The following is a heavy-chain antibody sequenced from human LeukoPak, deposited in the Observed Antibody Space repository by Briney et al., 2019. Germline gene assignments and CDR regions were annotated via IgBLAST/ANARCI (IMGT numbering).Heavy chain of an antibody. CDR2: INRKRGGT. CDR1: PDTFSGYY. V-gene: IGHV1-2*04. J-gene: IGHJ6*02. CDR3: ARVGGDILSVPGENDYYYGMDV. D-gene: IGHD3-9*01. Sequence: SVTSACKPSPDTFSGYYIHRIRHAPGHGLELLRWINRKRGGTNYAQKFQGWVTMTRDTSISPAYMELSRLRSDDTAVYYCARVGGDILSVPGENDYYYGMDVWGQGTTVTVSS.